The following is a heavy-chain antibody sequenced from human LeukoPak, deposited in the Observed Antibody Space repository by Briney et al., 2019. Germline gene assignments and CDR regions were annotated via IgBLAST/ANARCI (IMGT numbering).Heavy chain of an antibody. Sequence: PSETLALTCTVSDGSISSGDYYWSWIRQPPGKGLEWIGYIYYSGSAYYNPSLKSRVTISVDTSKNQFSLKLSSVTAADTAVYYCARGNLIPHLSIWGQGTMVTVSS. V-gene: IGHV4-30-4*01. CDR1: DGSISSGDYY. CDR2: IYYSGSA. D-gene: IGHD2-2*02. CDR3: ARGNLIPHLSI. J-gene: IGHJ3*02.